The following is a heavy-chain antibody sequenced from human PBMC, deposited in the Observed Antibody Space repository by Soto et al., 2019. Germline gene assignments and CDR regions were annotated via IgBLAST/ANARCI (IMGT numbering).Heavy chain of an antibody. V-gene: IGHV4-30-4*01. J-gene: IGHJ1*01. CDR1: GGSISSGYYY. D-gene: IGHD2-21*02. CDR3: ARNCGGDCYSAPQEYFQH. CDR2: IYYSGST. Sequence: SEPLSLTSPVSGGSISSGYYYWSWIRQPPGKGLEWIGYIYYSGSTYYNPSLKSRVTISVDTSKNQFSLKLSSVTAADTAVYYCARNCGGDCYSAPQEYFQHWGQGTLVTVS.